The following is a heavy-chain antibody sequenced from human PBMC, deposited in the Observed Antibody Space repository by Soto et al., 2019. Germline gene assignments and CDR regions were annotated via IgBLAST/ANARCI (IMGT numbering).Heavy chain of an antibody. CDR2: ISYDGSNK. CDR3: AKAPIAVAGTGFDY. Sequence: GGSLRLSCAASGFTFSSYCMHWVRQAPGKGLEWVAVISYDGSNKYYADSVKGRFTISRDNSKNTLYLQMNSLRAEDTAVYYCAKAPIAVAGTGFDYWGQGTLVTV. V-gene: IGHV3-30*18. CDR1: GFTFSSYC. J-gene: IGHJ4*02. D-gene: IGHD6-19*01.